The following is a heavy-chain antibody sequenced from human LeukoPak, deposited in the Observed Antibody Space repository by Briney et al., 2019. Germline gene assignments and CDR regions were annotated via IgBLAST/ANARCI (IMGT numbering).Heavy chain of an antibody. D-gene: IGHD2-2*01. J-gene: IGHJ4*02. CDR3: ARGEVSASLYYFDF. CDR1: GYTFTTYG. Sequence: ASVKVSCKTSGYTFTTYGVSWVRQAPGQGLQWMGWVSWYTGNTNYAERFQGRVTITTDTSTTTVYMELTSLRSDDTAVYYCARGEVSASLYYFDFWGQGTLVTVS. V-gene: IGHV1-18*01. CDR2: VSWYTGNT.